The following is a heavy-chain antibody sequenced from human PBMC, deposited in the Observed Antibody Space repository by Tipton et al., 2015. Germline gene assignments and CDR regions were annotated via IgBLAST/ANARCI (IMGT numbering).Heavy chain of an antibody. CDR3: ARIRGRYVMDS. V-gene: IGHV4-59*12. CDR2: ISHRGTT. CDR1: GGSISSYY. J-gene: IGHJ4*02. Sequence: TLSLTCTVSGGSISSYYWSWIRQSPGKGLEWIGYISHRGTTNYNPSLKSRVAISVDTSKNQFFLNLSSVTAADTAVYYCARIRGRYVMDSWGQGTLVTVSS. D-gene: IGHD3-16*01.